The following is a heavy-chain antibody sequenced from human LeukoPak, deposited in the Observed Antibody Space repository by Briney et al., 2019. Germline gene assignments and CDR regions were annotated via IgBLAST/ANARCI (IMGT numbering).Heavy chain of an antibody. CDR2: ISSSSSYI. D-gene: IGHD3-10*01. Sequence: GGSLRLSCTASGFTFSSYSMNWVRQAPGKGLEWVSSISSSSSYIYYADSVKGRFTISRDNSKNTLYLQMNSLRAEDTAVYYCARYRGSGSYYNDYWGQGTLVTVSS. CDR1: GFTFSSYS. V-gene: IGHV3-21*01. CDR3: ARYRGSGSYYNDY. J-gene: IGHJ4*02.